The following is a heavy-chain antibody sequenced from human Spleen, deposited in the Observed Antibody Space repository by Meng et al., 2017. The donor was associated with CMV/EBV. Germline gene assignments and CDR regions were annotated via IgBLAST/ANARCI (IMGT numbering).Heavy chain of an antibody. J-gene: IGHJ6*02. Sequence: GGSLRLSCAASGFTVSSNYMSWVRQAPGKGLEWVSVIYNGGSTYYADSVKGRFSISRDNSKNTLHLQMNSLRAEDTAVYYCARANTVIGYYYQYAMDVWGQGTTVTVSS. D-gene: IGHD3-16*02. CDR3: ARANTVIGYYYQYAMDV. CDR1: GFTVSSNY. V-gene: IGHV3-53*01. CDR2: IYNGGST.